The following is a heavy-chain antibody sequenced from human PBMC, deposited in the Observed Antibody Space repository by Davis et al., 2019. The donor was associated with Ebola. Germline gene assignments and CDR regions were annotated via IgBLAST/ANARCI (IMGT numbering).Heavy chain of an antibody. CDR1: GGSFSGYY. V-gene: IGHV4-34*01. CDR3: VRQYGIGKWYLDS. J-gene: IGHJ4*02. D-gene: IGHD2/OR15-2a*01. Sequence: SETLSLTCAVYGGSFSGYYWSWIRQPPGKGLEWIGEINHSGSTNYNPSLKSRVTISVDTSKNQFSLKLSSVTAADTAVYYCVRQYGIGKWYLDSWGRGILFTVSS. CDR2: INHSGST.